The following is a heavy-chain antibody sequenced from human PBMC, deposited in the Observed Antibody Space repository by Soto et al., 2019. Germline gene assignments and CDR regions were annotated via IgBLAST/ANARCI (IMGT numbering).Heavy chain of an antibody. CDR2: MNPNSGNT. V-gene: IGHV1-8*01. CDR1: GYTFTSYD. CDR3: ARGLLKDIVVVVAATRYYYYMDV. Sequence: QVQLVQSGAEVKKPGASVKVSCKASGYTFTSYDINWVRQATGQGLEWMGWMNPNSGNTGYAQKFQGRVTMTRNTSINTAYMELSSLRSEDTPVYYCARGLLKDIVVVVAATRYYYYMDVWGKGTTVTVSS. D-gene: IGHD2-15*01. J-gene: IGHJ6*03.